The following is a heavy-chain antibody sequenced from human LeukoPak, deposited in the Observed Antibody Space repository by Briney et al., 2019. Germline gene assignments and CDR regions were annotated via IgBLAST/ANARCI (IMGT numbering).Heavy chain of an antibody. CDR1: GFTFRTYS. D-gene: IGHD2-2*01. CDR3: ARCSLGSCLRTSSFDH. CDR2: IAALNTNT. V-gene: IGHV3-21*04. J-gene: IGHJ5*02. Sequence: GGSLTLSCAASGFTFRTYSMAWVRQAPGPGLEWVSSIAALNTNTYYADSVKGRFTISRDNAKNSLYLHMNSLRAEDTAVYYCARCSLGSCLRTSSFDHWGQGTLVTVSS.